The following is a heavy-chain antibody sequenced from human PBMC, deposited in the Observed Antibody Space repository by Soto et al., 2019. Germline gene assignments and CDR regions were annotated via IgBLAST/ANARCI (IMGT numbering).Heavy chain of an antibody. V-gene: IGHV1-18*01. CDR3: ARRSINFYNMDV. CDR1: GYTFSSYA. CDR2: ISAYNGNT. J-gene: IGHJ6*03. Sequence: ASVKVSCKASGYTFSSYAISWVRQAPGQGLEWMGWISAYNGNTNYAQMLQGRVTMTTDTSTSTAYMELRSLRSDDTAVYYCARRSINFYNMDVCGTGTTVTVSS. D-gene: IGHD1-26*01.